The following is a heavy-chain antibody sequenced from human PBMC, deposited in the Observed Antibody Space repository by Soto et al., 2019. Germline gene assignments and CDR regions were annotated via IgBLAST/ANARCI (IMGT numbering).Heavy chain of an antibody. J-gene: IGHJ3*02. Sequence: EVQLVESGGGLVQPGGSLRLSCAASGFTVSSNYMSWVRQAPGKGLEWVSVIYSGGSTYYADSVKGRFTISRDNSKNTLYLQMNSLTARYTDVYYCVDNIFCSRGSCSSDAFNIRGQGTMVTVAS. D-gene: IGHD2-15*01. CDR2: IYSGGST. CDR1: GFTVSSNY. CDR3: VDNIFCSRGSCSSDAFNI. V-gene: IGHV3-66*01.